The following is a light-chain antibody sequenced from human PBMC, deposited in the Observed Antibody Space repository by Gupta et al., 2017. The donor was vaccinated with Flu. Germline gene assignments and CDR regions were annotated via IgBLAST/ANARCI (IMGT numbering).Light chain of an antibody. J-gene: IGKJ1*01. Sequence: EIVLTQSPGTLSLSPGARATLSCRASQSVSSSYLAWYQQKPGQPPRLLIYGASSRATGIPDRFSGSGSGTDFTLTISRLEPEDFAVYYCQQYDISPWTFGQGTKVEIK. CDR3: QQYDISPWT. CDR2: GAS. V-gene: IGKV3-20*01. CDR1: QSVSSSY.